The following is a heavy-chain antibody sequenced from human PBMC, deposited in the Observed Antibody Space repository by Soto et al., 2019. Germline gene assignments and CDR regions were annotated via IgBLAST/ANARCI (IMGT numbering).Heavy chain of an antibody. D-gene: IGHD3-10*01. CDR2: IYYSGST. Sequence: PSETLSLTCTVSGGSISSYYWSWIRQPPGKGLEWIGYIYYSGSTNYNPSLKSRVTISVDTSKNQFSLKLSSVTAADTAVNYCARAHPDYYGSGSGYYFDYWGQGTLVTVSS. CDR1: GGSISSYY. CDR3: ARAHPDYYGSGSGYYFDY. V-gene: IGHV4-59*01. J-gene: IGHJ4*02.